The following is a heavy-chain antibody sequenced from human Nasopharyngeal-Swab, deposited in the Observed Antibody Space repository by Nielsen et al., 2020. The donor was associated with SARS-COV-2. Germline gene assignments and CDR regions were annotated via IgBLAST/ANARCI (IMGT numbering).Heavy chain of an antibody. CDR1: GFTFSSYS. CDR2: ISSSSSYI. CDR3: AREIGSLYDFWSGYYPGFDY. D-gene: IGHD3-3*01. J-gene: IGHJ4*02. V-gene: IGHV3-21*01. Sequence: GESLNSCAASGFTFSSYSMNWVRQAPGKGLEWVSSISSSSSYIYYADSVKGRFTISRDNAKNSLYLQMNSLRAEDTAVYYCAREIGSLYDFWSGYYPGFDYWGQGTLVTVSS.